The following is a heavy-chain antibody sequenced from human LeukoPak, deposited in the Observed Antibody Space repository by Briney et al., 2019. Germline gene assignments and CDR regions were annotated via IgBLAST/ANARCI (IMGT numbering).Heavy chain of an antibody. Sequence: GASVKVSCKASGYTFTGYYMHWVRQAPGQGLEWMGWINPNSGGTNYAQKFQGRVTMTRDTSTSTVYMELSSLRSEDTAVYYCARALSLYGDYYYYYMDVWGKGTTVTVSS. V-gene: IGHV1-2*02. CDR1: GYTFTGYY. CDR3: ARALSLYGDYYYYYMDV. J-gene: IGHJ6*03. CDR2: INPNSGGT. D-gene: IGHD4-17*01.